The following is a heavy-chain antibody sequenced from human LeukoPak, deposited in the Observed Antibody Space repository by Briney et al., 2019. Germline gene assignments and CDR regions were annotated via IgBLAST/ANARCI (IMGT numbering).Heavy chain of an antibody. V-gene: IGHV1-58*02. CDR1: GFTFTSSA. D-gene: IGHD3-10*01. J-gene: IGHJ6*02. CDR2: IVVGSGNT. CDR3: AASLRVGDYYYYYGMDV. Sequence: ASVKVSCKASGFTFTSSAMQWVRQARGQRLEWIGWIVVGSGNTNYAQKFQERVTITRDKSTSTAYMELSSLRSEDTAVYYCAASLRVGDYYYYYGMDVWGQGTTVTVSS.